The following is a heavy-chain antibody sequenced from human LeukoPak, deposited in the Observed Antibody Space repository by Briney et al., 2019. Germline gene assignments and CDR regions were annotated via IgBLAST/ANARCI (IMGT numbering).Heavy chain of an antibody. V-gene: IGHV3-11*01. Sequence: PGGSLRLSCAASGFTFSDYYMSWIRQAPGKGLEWVSYISSSGSTIYYADSVKGRFTISRDNAKNSLYLQMNSLRAEDTAVYYCARRSSTSCRDFDYWGQGTLVTVSS. D-gene: IGHD2-2*01. CDR3: ARRSSTSCRDFDY. CDR1: GFTFSDYY. CDR2: ISSSGSTI. J-gene: IGHJ4*02.